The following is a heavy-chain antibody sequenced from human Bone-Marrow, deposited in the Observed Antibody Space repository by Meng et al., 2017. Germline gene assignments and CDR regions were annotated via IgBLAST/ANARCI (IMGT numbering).Heavy chain of an antibody. CDR3: GKVGGSGTYQPLDY. J-gene: IGHJ4*01. CDR2: ITGGGGTT. CDR1: GFTFSSYA. Sequence: GGSLRLSCTASGFTFSSYAMNWVRQAPGRGLEWVSIITGGGGTTAYADSVKGRFTTSRDNSQNTLFLQMNSLRAEDTAVYYCGKVGGSGTYQPLDYWGHGTLVTVSS. V-gene: IGHV3-23*01. D-gene: IGHD1-26*01.